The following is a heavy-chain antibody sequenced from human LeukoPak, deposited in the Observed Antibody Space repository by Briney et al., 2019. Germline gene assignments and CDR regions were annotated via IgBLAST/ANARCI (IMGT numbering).Heavy chain of an antibody. CDR2: IYSGGTT. Sequence: GGSLRLSCAASGFTVTNSYMSWVRQAPGKGLEWVSVIYSGGTTYYADSVTRRFTISRDNSKNTLYLQMNSLTVEDTGVYYCARVGGSGYYYFDYWGQGTLVTVSS. J-gene: IGHJ4*02. CDR1: GFTVTNSY. D-gene: IGHD3-10*01. CDR3: ARVGGSGYYYFDY. V-gene: IGHV3-53*01.